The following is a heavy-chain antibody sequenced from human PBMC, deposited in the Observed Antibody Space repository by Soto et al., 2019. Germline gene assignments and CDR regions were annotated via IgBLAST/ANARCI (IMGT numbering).Heavy chain of an antibody. V-gene: IGHV3-23*01. CDR3: AKDTYSSGWYNY. CDR1: GSTFSSYA. Sequence: GGSLRLSCAASGSTFSSYAMSWVRQAPGKGLEWVSAISGSGGSTYYADSVKGRFTISRDNSKNTLYLQMNSLRAEDTAVYYCAKDTYSSGWYNYWGQGTLVTVSS. D-gene: IGHD6-19*01. J-gene: IGHJ4*02. CDR2: ISGSGGST.